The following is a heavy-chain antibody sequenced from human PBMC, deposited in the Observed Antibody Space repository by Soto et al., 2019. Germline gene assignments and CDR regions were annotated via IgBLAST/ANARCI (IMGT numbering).Heavy chain of an antibody. D-gene: IGHD3-16*02. J-gene: IGHJ6*02. CDR3: VRDTMSTFGGVIGLGDV. CDR1: GFTFSDYY. V-gene: IGHV3-11*01. Sequence: LRLSCAASGFTFSDYYMSWIRQAPGKGLEWISYITSSSRTIYYADSVKGRFTISRDNAQNSLYLQMNSLRAEDTAVYYCVRDTMSTFGGVIGLGDVWAKGPRSPSP. CDR2: ITSSSRTI.